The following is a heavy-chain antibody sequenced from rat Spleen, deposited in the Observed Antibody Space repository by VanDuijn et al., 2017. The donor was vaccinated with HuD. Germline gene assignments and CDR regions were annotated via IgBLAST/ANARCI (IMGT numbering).Heavy chain of an antibody. Sequence: QVQLKESGPGLMQPSQTLSLTCTVSGFSLSSYGVHWVRQAPGKGLEWMGIIWGDGSTNYNSALKSRLSISRDTSKSQVFLTMNSLQTEDTAVYYCGNSGYGYLGKGVMVTVSS. CDR2: IWGDGST. CDR3: GNSGYGY. D-gene: IGHD4-3*01. V-gene: IGHV2-77*01. CDR1: GFSLSSYG. J-gene: IGHJ2*01.